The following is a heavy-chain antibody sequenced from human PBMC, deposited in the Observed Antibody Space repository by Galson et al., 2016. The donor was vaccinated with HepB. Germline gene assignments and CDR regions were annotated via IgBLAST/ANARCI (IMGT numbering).Heavy chain of an antibody. V-gene: IGHV3-23*01. D-gene: IGHD1-1*01. CDR3: AKDPRSATGILRYYYYYGMDV. Sequence: SLRLSCAASGFTFSTYAMSWVRQAPGKGLECVSGISGSGGTTSYADSVKGRFTISRDNSKNTLFLQMNSLRAEDTAVYYCAKDPRSATGILRYYYYYGMDVWGQGTTVTVSS. CDR2: ISGSGGTT. J-gene: IGHJ6*02. CDR1: GFTFSTYA.